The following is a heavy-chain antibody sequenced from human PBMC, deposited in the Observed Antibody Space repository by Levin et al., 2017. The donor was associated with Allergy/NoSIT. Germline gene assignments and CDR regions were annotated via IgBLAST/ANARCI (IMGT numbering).Heavy chain of an antibody. CDR1: GFAFQDYG. J-gene: IGHJ4*02. CDR3: ARDVYYDSIGYHGLGY. CDR2: INWNGASA. V-gene: IGHV3-20*04. D-gene: IGHD3-22*01. Sequence: GGSLRLSCVASGFAFQDYGMSWVRQAPGKGLDWVSGINWNGASARYADSVKGRFTISRDNAKNSLYLQMNSLRAEDTALYYCARDVYYDSIGYHGLGYWGQGTLATVSS.